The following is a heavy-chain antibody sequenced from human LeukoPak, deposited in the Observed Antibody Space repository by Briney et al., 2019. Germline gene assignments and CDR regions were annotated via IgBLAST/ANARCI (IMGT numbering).Heavy chain of an antibody. D-gene: IGHD7-27*01. CDR2: ITGGGENT. V-gene: IGHV3-23*01. CDR1: GFTFSSYA. Sequence: GGSLRLSCAASGFTFSSYAMSWVRQAPGKGLEWVSTITGGGENTYYADSVRGRFTISRDNSKTTLHLQMNGLRAEDTAVYYCAKVLTGRQDYWGQGTLVTVSS. CDR3: AKVLTGRQDY. J-gene: IGHJ4*02.